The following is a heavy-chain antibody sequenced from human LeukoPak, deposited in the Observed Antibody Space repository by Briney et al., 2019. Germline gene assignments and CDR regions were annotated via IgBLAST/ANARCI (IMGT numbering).Heavy chain of an antibody. J-gene: IGHJ3*02. CDR1: GYTFNIYW. CDR3: TRLSGGSALRNDAFHI. V-gene: IGHV5-51*01. D-gene: IGHD1-26*01. Sequence: KISCMASGYTFNIYWIAWVRQMPDKGLEWMGIVYPDNSKTIYSPSFQGQVTISADKSINTAYLQWSTLKASDTAIYYCTRLSGGSALRNDAFHIWGQGTMVTVSS. CDR2: VYPDNSKT.